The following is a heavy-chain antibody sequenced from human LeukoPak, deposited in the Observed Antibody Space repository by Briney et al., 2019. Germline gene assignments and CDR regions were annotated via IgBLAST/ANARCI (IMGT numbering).Heavy chain of an antibody. CDR1: GGSFSGYY. CDR2: INHSGST. Sequence: PSETLSLTCAVYGGSFSGYYWSWIRQPPGKGLEWIGEINHSGSTNYNPSLKSRVTISVDTSKNQFSLKLSSVTAADTAVYYCASPPGIAAALRPYYYYCMDAWGKGTTVTVSS. D-gene: IGHD6-13*01. J-gene: IGHJ6*03. V-gene: IGHV4-34*01. CDR3: ASPPGIAAALRPYYYYCMDA.